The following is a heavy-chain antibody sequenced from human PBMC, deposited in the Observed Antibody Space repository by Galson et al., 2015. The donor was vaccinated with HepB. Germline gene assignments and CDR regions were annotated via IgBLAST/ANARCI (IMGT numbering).Heavy chain of an antibody. CDR3: ARGVVVVFFDI. Sequence: LSLTCTVSGGSISSSSYYWGWIRQPPGKGLEWIGSICYSGSTYYNPSLKSRVTISVDTSKNQFSLKLSSVTAADTAVYYCARGVVVVFFDIWGQGTMVTVSS. V-gene: IGHV4-39*01. J-gene: IGHJ3*02. CDR2: ICYSGST. D-gene: IGHD3-22*01. CDR1: GGSISSSSYY.